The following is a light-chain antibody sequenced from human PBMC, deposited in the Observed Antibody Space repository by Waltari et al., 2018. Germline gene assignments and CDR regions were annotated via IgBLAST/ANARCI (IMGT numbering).Light chain of an antibody. V-gene: IGLV3-19*01. Sequence: VALGQTVRITCQGDSLRSYYASWYQQKPGQATVLVIYGKNNRPSGIPDRFSGSSSGNTASLTITGAQAEDEADYYCNSRDSSGNHVVFGGGTKLTVL. CDR1: SLRSYY. CDR2: GKN. CDR3: NSRDSSGNHVV. J-gene: IGLJ2*01.